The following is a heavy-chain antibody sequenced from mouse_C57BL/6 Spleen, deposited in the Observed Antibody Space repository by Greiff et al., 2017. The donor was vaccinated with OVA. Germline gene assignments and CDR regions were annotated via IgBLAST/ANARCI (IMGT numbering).Heavy chain of an antibody. CDR3: ARQGRLGQSAMDY. V-gene: IGHV1-69*01. D-gene: IGHD3-3*01. Sequence: KQPGAELVMPGASVKLSCKASGYPFTSYWMHWVKQRPGQGLEWIGEIDPSDSYTNYNQKFKGKSTLTVDKSSSTAYMQLSSLTSEDSAVYYCARQGRLGQSAMDYWGQGTSVTVSS. CDR1: GYPFTSYW. CDR2: IDPSDSYT. J-gene: IGHJ4*01.